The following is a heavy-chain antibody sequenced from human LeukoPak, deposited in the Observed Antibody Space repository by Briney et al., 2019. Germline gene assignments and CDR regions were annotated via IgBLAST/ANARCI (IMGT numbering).Heavy chain of an antibody. CDR1: GYSFTSYW. D-gene: IGHD3-10*01. CDR3: AMTDYYGSGSSTVDY. CDR2: IYPGDSDT. Sequence: GASLKISCKGSGYSFTSYWIGWVRQMPGKGLEWMGIIYPGDSDTRYSPSFQGQVTISADKSISTAYLQWSSLKASDTAMYYCAMTDYYGSGSSTVDYWGQGTLVTVSS. J-gene: IGHJ4*02. V-gene: IGHV5-51*01.